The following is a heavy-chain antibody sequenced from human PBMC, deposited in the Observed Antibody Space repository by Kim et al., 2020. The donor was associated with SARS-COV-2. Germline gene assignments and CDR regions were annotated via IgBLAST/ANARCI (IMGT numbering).Heavy chain of an antibody. D-gene: IGHD2-2*01. Sequence: SETLSLTCAVYGGSFSGYYWSWIRQPPGKGLEWIGEINHSGSTNYNPSLKSRVTISVDTSKNQFSLKLSSVTAADTAVYYCARVGDCSSTSCYADYFDY. J-gene: IGHJ4*01. CDR3: ARVGDCSSTSCYADYFDY. CDR2: INHSGST. CDR1: GGSFSGYY. V-gene: IGHV4-34*01.